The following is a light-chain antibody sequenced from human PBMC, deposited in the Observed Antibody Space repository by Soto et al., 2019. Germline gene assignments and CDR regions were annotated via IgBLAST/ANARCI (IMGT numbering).Light chain of an antibody. CDR1: QSLLHSNGYNY. CDR2: LGS. J-gene: IGKJ1*01. V-gene: IGKV2-28*01. CDR3: MKPLQPPRT. Sequence: DIVMTQSPLSLPVTPGEPASISCRSSQSLLHSNGYNYLDWYLQKPGQSPQLLIYLGSNRASGVPDRFSGSGSGTVFTLKISRGEAEDVGVYYCMKPLQPPRTFGQGTKVEIK.